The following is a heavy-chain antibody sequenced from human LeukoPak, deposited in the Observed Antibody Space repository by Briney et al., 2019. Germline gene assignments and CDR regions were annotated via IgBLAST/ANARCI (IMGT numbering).Heavy chain of an antibody. CDR3: ARDGSGYSYDHTDY. V-gene: IGHV4-39*07. J-gene: IGHJ4*02. CDR1: NGSISSRSNY. D-gene: IGHD5-18*01. Sequence: SETLSLTCTVSNGSISSRSNYWSWIRQPPGKGVEWIGEINHSGSTNYNPSLKSRVSISVDTSKNQFSLRLSSVTAADTAVYYCARDGSGYSYDHTDYWGQGTLVTVSS. CDR2: INHSGST.